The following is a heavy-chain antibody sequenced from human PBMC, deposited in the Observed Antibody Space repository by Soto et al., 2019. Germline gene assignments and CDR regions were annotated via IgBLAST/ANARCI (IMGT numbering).Heavy chain of an antibody. CDR2: VSASGGGT. Sequence: EVQLLESGGGLVQPGGSLRLSCAASGFTFSSYAMNWVRQAPGKGLEWVAGVSASGGGTSYADSVKGRFTISRDNSKDTLYLQMNSLRAEDTAVYYCAKSSSRAHYYAMDVWGQGITVTVFS. CDR1: GFTFSSYA. CDR3: AKSSSRAHYYAMDV. D-gene: IGHD2-2*01. J-gene: IGHJ6*02. V-gene: IGHV3-23*01.